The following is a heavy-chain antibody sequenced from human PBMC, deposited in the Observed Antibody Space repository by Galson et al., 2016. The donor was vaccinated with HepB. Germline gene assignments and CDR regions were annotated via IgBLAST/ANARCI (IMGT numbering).Heavy chain of an antibody. CDR2: IKSKTDGGTT. Sequence: SLRLSCAASGFTFSNAWMNWVRQAPGKGLEWVGRIKSKTDGGTTDYAAPVKGRFTISRDDSKNTLYLQMASLKTEDTAVYYCTTDYGDYLKWFDPWGQGTLVTVSS. CDR1: GFTFSNAW. D-gene: IGHD4-17*01. V-gene: IGHV3-15*07. CDR3: TTDYGDYLKWFDP. J-gene: IGHJ5*02.